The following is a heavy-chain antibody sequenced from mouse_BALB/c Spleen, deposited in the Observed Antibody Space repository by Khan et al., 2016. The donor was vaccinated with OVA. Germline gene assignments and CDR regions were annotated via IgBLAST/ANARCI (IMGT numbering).Heavy chain of an antibody. CDR2: IYPSDSYT. D-gene: IGHD2-13*01. CDR1: GYTFTNYW. CDR3: TRGDPGNFDY. V-gene: IGHV1-69*02. J-gene: IGHJ2*01. Sequence: QIQLVQSGAELVRPGASVKLSCKTSGYTFTNYWINWVKQRPGQGLEWIGNIYPSDSYTNYNQKFKDKATLTVDKSSSTAYMQLTSPTSEDSAVYDCTRGDPGNFDYWGHGTTLTVSS.